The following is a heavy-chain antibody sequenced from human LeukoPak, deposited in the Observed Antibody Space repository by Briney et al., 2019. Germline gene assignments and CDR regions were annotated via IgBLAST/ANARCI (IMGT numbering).Heavy chain of an antibody. Sequence: GGSLRLSCAASGFSFSTYSMNWVRQAPGQGLEWISYISSSSSTIYYADSVKGRFTISRDNAKNSLYLQMNSLRAGDTAVYYCTSSLSSSTSHWGQGILVIVSS. J-gene: IGHJ4*02. V-gene: IGHV3-48*01. D-gene: IGHD2-2*01. CDR3: TSSLSSSTSH. CDR2: ISSSSSTI. CDR1: GFSFSTYS.